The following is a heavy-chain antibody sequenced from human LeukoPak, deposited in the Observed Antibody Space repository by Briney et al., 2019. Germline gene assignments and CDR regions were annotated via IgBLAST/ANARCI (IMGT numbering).Heavy chain of an antibody. CDR1: GGSISSYY. CDR3: ASRGYYDNSGYFRN. D-gene: IGHD3-22*01. CDR2: IYYSGST. Sequence: PSETLSLTCTVSGGSISSYYWSWIRQPPGKGLEWIGYIYYSGSTNYNPSLKSRVTISVDTSKNQFSLKLSSVTAADTAMYYCASRGYYDNSGYFRNWGQGTLVTVSS. V-gene: IGHV4-59*01. J-gene: IGHJ4*02.